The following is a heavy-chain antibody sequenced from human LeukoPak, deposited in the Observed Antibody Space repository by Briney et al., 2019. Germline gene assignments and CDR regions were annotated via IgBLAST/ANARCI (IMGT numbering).Heavy chain of an antibody. D-gene: IGHD7-27*01. Sequence: PSETLSLTCTVSGGSISSSSYYWGWIRQPPGTGLEWIGNIYYIGSTYYNPSLKSRVTISVDTSKNQFSLKLSSVTAADTAVYYWWGHNGGRYYYYYMDGWGKGTTVTISS. CDR1: GGSISSSSYY. J-gene: IGHJ6*03. CDR2: IYYIGST. CDR3: WGHNGGRYYYYYMDG. V-gene: IGHV4-39*03.